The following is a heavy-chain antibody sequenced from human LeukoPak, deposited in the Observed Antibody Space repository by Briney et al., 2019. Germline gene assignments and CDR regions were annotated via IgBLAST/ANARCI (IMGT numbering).Heavy chain of an antibody. V-gene: IGHV4-31*03. CDR3: GKVGGNSNS. CDR2: IHNSRGT. J-gene: IGHJ4*02. D-gene: IGHD4-23*01. CDR1: GGSITSDIFY. Sequence: SETLSLTCSVSGGSITSDIFYWNWVRQHPGKGLEWIGSIHNSRGTSYNPSLESRLTISVDTSENQFFLKMSSVTAADTAMYYCGKVGGNSNSWGQGILVTVSS.